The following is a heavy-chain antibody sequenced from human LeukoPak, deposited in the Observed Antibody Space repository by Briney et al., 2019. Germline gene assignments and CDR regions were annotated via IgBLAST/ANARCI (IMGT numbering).Heavy chain of an antibody. CDR1: GGSISSSSYY. CDR2: IYYSGST. J-gene: IGHJ5*02. D-gene: IGHD6-19*01. V-gene: IGHV4-39*01. CDR3: ARGSFSSGWYDQRASWFDP. Sequence: PSETLSLTCTVSGGSISSSSYYWGWIRQPPGKGLEWIGSIYYSGSTYYNPSLKSRVTISVDTSKNQFSLKLSSVTAADTAVYYCARGSFSSGWYDQRASWFDPWGQGTLVTVSS.